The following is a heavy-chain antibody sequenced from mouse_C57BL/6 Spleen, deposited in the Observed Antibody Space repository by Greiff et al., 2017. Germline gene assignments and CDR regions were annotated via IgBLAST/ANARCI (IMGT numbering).Heavy chain of an antibody. CDR3: AKGAGVDGYYVGAMDY. CDR1: GYSITSGYD. V-gene: IGHV3-1*01. CDR2: ISYSGST. D-gene: IGHD2-3*01. J-gene: IGHJ4*01. Sequence: EVKLVESGPGMVKPSQSLSLTCTVTGYSITSGYDWHWIRHFPGNKLEWMGYISYSGSTNYNPSLKSRISITHDTSKNHFFLKLNSVTTEDTATYYCAKGAGVDGYYVGAMDYWGQGTSVTVSS.